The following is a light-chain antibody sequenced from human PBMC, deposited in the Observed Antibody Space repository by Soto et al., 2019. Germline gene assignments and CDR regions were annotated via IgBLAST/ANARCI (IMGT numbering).Light chain of an antibody. CDR1: LTIGDS. CDR2: GAS. CDR3: LQTYNLPRT. Sequence: DIQMTQSPSSLSASVGDRVTITCRASLTIGDSLSWFQQKAGKPPTLLIYGASALPSGVPARFSGSGSGTDFTLTISNMQREDFATYYCLQTYNLPRTFGQGTKVEFK. J-gene: IGKJ1*01. V-gene: IGKV1-39*01.